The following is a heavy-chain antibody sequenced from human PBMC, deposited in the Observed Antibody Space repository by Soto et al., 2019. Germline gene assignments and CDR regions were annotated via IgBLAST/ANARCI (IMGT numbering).Heavy chain of an antibody. J-gene: IGHJ4*02. CDR2: IYYSGST. Sequence: CTVSGGSISSGGYYWSWIRQHPGKGLEWIGYIYYSGSTYYNPSLKSRVTISVDTSKNQFSLKLSSVTAADTAVYYCARDSPYDFRIYWGQGTLVTVSS. CDR1: GGSISSGGYY. CDR3: ARDSPYDFRIY. V-gene: IGHV4-31*03. D-gene: IGHD3-3*01.